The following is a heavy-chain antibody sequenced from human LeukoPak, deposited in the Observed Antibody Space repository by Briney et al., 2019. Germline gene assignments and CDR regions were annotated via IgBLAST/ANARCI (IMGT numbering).Heavy chain of an antibody. J-gene: IGHJ6*02. CDR2: IYTSGST. V-gene: IGHV4-4*09. Sequence: PSETLSLTCTVSGGSISSYYWSWIRQPPGKGLEWIGYIYTSGSTNYNPSLKSRVTISVDTSKNQFSLKLCSVTAADTAVYYCARQKYYYGMDVWGQGTTVTVSS. CDR3: ARQKYYYGMDV. CDR1: GGSISSYY.